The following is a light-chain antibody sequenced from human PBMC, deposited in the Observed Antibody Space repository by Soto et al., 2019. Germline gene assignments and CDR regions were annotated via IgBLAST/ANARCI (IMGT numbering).Light chain of an antibody. J-gene: IGKJ4*01. V-gene: IGKV1D-13*01. Sequence: AIQLTQSTSSLSTSVGDRVTITCRASQGISSALAWYQQKPGKAPKLLIYDASSLESGVPSRFSGSGAGTDFTLIISGLQPEDFATYYCQQFNDGLTFGGGTKVEI. CDR2: DAS. CDR3: QQFNDGLT. CDR1: QGISSA.